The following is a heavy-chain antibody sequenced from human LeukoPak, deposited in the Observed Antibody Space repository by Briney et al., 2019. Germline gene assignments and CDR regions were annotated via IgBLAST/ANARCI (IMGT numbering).Heavy chain of an antibody. CDR1: GLTFSSAW. Sequence: GGSLRLSCAASGLTFSSAWMSWVRQAPGEGLEWVSVTYSGGRTYYADSVKGRFTISRDNSKNTLYLQMNSLRAEDTAVYYCARVYYGSGSLHYYYYYMDVWGKGTTVTISS. CDR2: TYSGGRT. CDR3: ARVYYGSGSLHYYYYYMDV. D-gene: IGHD3-10*01. V-gene: IGHV3-53*01. J-gene: IGHJ6*03.